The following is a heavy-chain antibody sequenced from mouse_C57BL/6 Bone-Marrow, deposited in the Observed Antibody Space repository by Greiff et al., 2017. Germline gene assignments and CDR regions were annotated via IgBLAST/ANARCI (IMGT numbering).Heavy chain of an antibody. D-gene: IGHD4-1*02. CDR1: GYTFTSSG. CDR2: IYPRSGNT. J-gene: IGHJ2*01. Sequence: VQLQQSGAELARPGASVKLSCKASGYTFTSSGISWVKQRTGQGLEWIGEIYPRSGNTYYNEKFKGKATLTADKSSSTAYMELRSLTSEDSAVYFCARSTLYYFDYWGQGTTLTVSS. CDR3: ARSTLYYFDY. V-gene: IGHV1-81*01.